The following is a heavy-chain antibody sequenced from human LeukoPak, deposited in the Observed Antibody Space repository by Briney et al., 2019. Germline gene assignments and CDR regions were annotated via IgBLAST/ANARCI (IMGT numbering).Heavy chain of an antibody. V-gene: IGHV1-69*06. J-gene: IGHJ4*02. CDR1: GGTFSSYA. CDR2: IIPIFGTA. D-gene: IGHD1-26*01. CDR3: ARDGPSGSFPPPFDY. Sequence: SVKVSCKASGGTFSSYAISWVRQAPGQGLEWMGRIIPIFGTANYAQKFQGRVTITAAKSTSTAYMELSSLRSEDTAVYYCARDGPSGSFPPPFDYWGQGTLVTVSS.